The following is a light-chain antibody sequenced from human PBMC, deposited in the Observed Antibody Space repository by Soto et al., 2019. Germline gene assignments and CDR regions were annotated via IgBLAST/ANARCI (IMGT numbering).Light chain of an antibody. CDR3: QSGEV. V-gene: IGLV6-57*04. CDR2: EDN. Sequence: NFMLTQPHSVSESPGKTVTISCTRSSGSIASNYVQWYQQRPGSAPTTVIYEDNQRPSGVPDRFSGSIDSSSNSASLTISGLKTEDEADYCCQSGEVFGGGTKLTVL. J-gene: IGLJ2*01. CDR1: SGSIASNY.